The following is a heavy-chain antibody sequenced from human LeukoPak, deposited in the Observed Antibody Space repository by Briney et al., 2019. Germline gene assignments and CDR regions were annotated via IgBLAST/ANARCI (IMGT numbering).Heavy chain of an antibody. CDR3: ARSGRDNRELLY. CDR2: INSSSTTI. D-gene: IGHD1-26*01. Sequence: PGGSLRLSCAASGFTFSSYSMNWVRQAPGKGLEGVSYINSSSTTIYYADSVKGRFTISRDNAKNSLYLQMNSLRAEDTAVYYCARSGRDNRELLYWGQGTLVTVSS. CDR1: GFTFSSYS. J-gene: IGHJ4*02. V-gene: IGHV3-48*04.